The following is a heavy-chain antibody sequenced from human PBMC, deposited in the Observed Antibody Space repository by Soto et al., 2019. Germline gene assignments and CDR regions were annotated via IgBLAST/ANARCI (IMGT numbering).Heavy chain of an antibody. J-gene: IGHJ4*02. V-gene: IGHV1-18*01. CDR3: ERDSAIRDSSGQSGY. CDR1: FYTFTSYG. CDR2: ISAYNGNT. Sequence: XSVKVSCNASFYTFTSYGISWVRQAPGQGLEWMGWISAYNGNTNYAQKLKGRVTMTTDTSTSTAYMELRSLRSDDTAVYYCERDSAIRDSSGQSGYWGQGTLVTVYS. D-gene: IGHD3-22*01.